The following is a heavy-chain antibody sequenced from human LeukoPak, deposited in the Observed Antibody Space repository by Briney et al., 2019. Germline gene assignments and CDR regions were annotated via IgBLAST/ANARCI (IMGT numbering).Heavy chain of an antibody. V-gene: IGHV4-59*01. CDR3: ARRRSSWSWDY. CDR2: IYYSGNT. CDR1: GGSISSSY. Sequence: PSETLSLTCTVSGGSISSSYWSWIRQLPGKGLELIGYIYYSGNTNYNPSLRSRVTISVDTSKNQFSLKPSSVTAADTAVYYCARRRSSWSWDYWGQGTLVTVSS. J-gene: IGHJ4*02. D-gene: IGHD6-13*01.